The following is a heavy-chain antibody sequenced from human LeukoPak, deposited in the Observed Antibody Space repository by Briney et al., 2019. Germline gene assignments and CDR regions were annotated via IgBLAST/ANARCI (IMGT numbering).Heavy chain of an antibody. D-gene: IGHD3-22*01. CDR2: INPSGGST. CDR3: ARGTSTSIAWLLPYFDY. J-gene: IGHJ4*02. Sequence: ASVKVSCKASGYTFTSYYMHWVRQAPGQGLEWMGIINPSGGSTSYAQKFQGRATMTRDTSTSTVYMEMSSLRSEDTAVYYCARGTSTSIAWLLPYFDYWGQGSLVTVSS. CDR1: GYTFTSYY. V-gene: IGHV1-46*01.